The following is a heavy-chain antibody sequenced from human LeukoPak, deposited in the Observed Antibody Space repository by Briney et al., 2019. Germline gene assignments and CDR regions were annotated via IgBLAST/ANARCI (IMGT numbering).Heavy chain of an antibody. Sequence: PSETLSLTCTVSGGSISDYYWTWIRQPPGKGLEWIAYIHSSGSTNYNPSLKSRVIISVDTSRSQLSLKPSSVTAADTAVYYCARIEGDNSLDYWGQGTLVTVSS. D-gene: IGHD3-16*01. CDR1: GGSISDYY. CDR3: ARIEGDNSLDY. J-gene: IGHJ4*02. V-gene: IGHV4-59*01. CDR2: IHSSGST.